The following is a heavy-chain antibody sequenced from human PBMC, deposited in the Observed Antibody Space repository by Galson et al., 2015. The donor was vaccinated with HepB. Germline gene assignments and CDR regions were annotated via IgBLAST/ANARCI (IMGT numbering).Heavy chain of an antibody. CDR1: GGTFSSYA. D-gene: IGHD1-26*01. CDR2: IIPIFGTA. V-gene: IGHV1-69*06. J-gene: IGHJ4*02. CDR3: ARDTSGGATYYFDY. Sequence: SVKVSCKASGGTFSSYAISWVRQAPGQGLEWMGGIIPIFGTANYAQKFQGRVTITADKSTSTAYMELSSLRSEHTAVYYCARDTSGGATYYFDYWGQGTLVTVSS.